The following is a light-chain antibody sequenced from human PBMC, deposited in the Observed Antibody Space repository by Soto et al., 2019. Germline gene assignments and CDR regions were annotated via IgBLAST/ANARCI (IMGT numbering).Light chain of an antibody. V-gene: IGKV1-5*03. CDR2: KPS. Sequence: DIQMTQSPSTLPASVGDRVTITCRASQRLNNWLAWYQQKPGKAPKLLIYKPSPLQSGVPSRFSGSGSGTDVTVTISSQQPAEISTYYVQQYKNTSRMFGQATKVEI. J-gene: IGKJ1*01. CDR1: QRLNNW. CDR3: QQYKNTSRM.